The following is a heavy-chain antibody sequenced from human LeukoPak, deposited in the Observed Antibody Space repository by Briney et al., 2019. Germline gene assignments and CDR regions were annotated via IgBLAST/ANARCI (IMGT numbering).Heavy chain of an antibody. J-gene: IGHJ6*04. CDR2: IKQDGSEM. V-gene: IGHV3-7*01. CDR3: AELGITMIGGV. CDR1: GFTFSSYW. Sequence: PGGSLRLSCAASGFTFSSYWMDWVRQAPGKGLEWVANIKQDGSEMYYVDSVKGQFTISRDNTKNSLYLQMNSLRAEDTAVYYCAELGITMIGGVWGKGTTVTISS. D-gene: IGHD3-10*02.